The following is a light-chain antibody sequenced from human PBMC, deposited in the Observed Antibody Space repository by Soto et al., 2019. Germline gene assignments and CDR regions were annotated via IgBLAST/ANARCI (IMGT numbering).Light chain of an antibody. CDR2: DAS. V-gene: IGKV3-15*01. Sequence: EIVMTQSPATLSVSTGERATLSCRASQSVSSNLAWYQQKPGQAPRLLIYDASTRATGIPARFSGSGSGTEFTLTISSLQSEDFAVYYCQQYTKWRTFGQGTKVDI. CDR1: QSVSSN. J-gene: IGKJ1*01. CDR3: QQYTKWRT.